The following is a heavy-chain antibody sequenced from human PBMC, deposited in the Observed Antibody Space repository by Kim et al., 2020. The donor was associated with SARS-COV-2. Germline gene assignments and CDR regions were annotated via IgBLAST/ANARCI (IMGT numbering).Heavy chain of an antibody. J-gene: IGHJ3*02. Sequence: TSYEQKFQGRVTMTRDTSTSTVYMELSSLRSEDTAVYYCARGRGSGAFDIWGQGTMVTVSS. CDR3: ARGRGSGAFDI. CDR2: T. V-gene: IGHV1-46*01. D-gene: IGHD1-26*01.